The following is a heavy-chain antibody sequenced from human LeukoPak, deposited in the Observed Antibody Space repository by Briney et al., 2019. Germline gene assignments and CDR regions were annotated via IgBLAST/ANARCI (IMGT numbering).Heavy chain of an antibody. Sequence: PSETLSLTCTVSGGSISSYYWSWLRQPQGKGLEWIGYIYYSGSTSYNPSLKSRVTISVDTSKNQFSLKLSSVTAADTAVYYCARYEGYYYYGMDVWGQGTTVTVSS. CDR1: GGSISSYY. V-gene: IGHV4-59*01. J-gene: IGHJ6*02. CDR2: IYYSGST. CDR3: ARYEGYYYYGMDV. D-gene: IGHD3-3*01.